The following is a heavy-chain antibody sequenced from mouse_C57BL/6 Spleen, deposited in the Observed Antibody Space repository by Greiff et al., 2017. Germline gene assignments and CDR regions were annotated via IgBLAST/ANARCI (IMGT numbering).Heavy chain of an antibody. V-gene: IGHV1-50*01. CDR1: GYTFTSYW. CDR2: IDPSDSYT. J-gene: IGHJ2*01. CDR3: ARWGDFDY. Sequence: VQLQQPGAELVKPGASVKLSCKASGYTFTSYWMQWVKQRPGQGLEWIGEIDPSDSYTNYNQKFKGKATLTVDKSSSTAYMQLSSLTSEDSAVYYCARWGDFDYWGQGTTLTVSS.